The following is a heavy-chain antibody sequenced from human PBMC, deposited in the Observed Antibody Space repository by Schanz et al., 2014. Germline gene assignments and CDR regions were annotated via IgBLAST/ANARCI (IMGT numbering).Heavy chain of an antibody. CDR1: GFTFTNYA. Sequence: EVQLVESGGGLVKPGESLRLSCAASGFTFTNYAMTWVRQAPGKGLEWVSGISGSGGSTYDADSVKGRFTISRDNSKNTLYLQMNSLRAEDTAVYYCAKDHAGSDILTALGNWGQGTLVTVSS. CDR3: AKDHAGSDILTALGN. CDR2: ISGSGGST. V-gene: IGHV3-23*04. J-gene: IGHJ4*02. D-gene: IGHD3-9*01.